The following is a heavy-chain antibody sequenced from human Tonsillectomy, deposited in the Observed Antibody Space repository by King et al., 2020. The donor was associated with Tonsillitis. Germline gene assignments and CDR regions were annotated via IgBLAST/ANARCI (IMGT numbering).Heavy chain of an antibody. CDR3: ARPDSTSWYYFDF. CDR1: GYSFTSYW. Sequence: QLVQSGAEVKKPGESLRISCKGSGYSFTSYWITWVRQMPGKGLEWMGRIDPSDSYTNYSPSFQGHVTISADKSISTAYLQWSSLKASDSALYYCARPDSTSWYYFDFWGQGTLVTVSS. CDR2: IDPSDSYT. D-gene: IGHD6-13*01. J-gene: IGHJ4*02. V-gene: IGHV5-10-1*03.